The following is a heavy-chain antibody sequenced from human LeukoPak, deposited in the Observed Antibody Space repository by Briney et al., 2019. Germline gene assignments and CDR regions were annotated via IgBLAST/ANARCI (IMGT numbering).Heavy chain of an antibody. V-gene: IGHV4-34*01. CDR2: INHSGST. CDR3: ARAPMYYYDSSGLDYYFDY. Sequence: PSETLSLTCAVYGGSFSGYYWSWIRQPPGKGLEWIGEINHSGSTNYNPSLKSRVTISVDTSKNQFSLKLSSVTAADTAVYYCARAPMYYYDSSGLDYYFDYWGQGTLVTVSS. J-gene: IGHJ4*02. CDR1: GGSFSGYY. D-gene: IGHD3-22*01.